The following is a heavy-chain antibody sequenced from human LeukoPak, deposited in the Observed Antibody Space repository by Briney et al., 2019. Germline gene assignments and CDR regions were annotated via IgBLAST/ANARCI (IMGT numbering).Heavy chain of an antibody. CDR2: ISWDGGST. V-gene: IGHV3-43D*04. D-gene: IGHD2-15*01. Sequence: PGGSLRLSCAASGFTFDDYAIHWVRQAPGKGLEWVSLISWDGGSTYYADSVKGRFTISRDNSKNSLYLQMNSLRAEDTALYYCAKDSGPPGYCSGGSCYGHFDYWGQGTLVTVSS. J-gene: IGHJ4*02. CDR3: AKDSGPPGYCSGGSCYGHFDY. CDR1: GFTFDDYA.